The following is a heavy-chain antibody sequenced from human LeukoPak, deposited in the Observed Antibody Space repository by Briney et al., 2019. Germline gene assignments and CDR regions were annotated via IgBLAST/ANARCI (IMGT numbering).Heavy chain of an antibody. CDR1: GFTFSSYG. Sequence: GGSLRLSCAASGFTFSSYGMHWVRQAPGKGLEWVAVISYDGSNKYYADSVKGRFTISRDNSKNTLYLQMNSLRAEHTAVYYCAKDGVAETADYWGQGTLVTVSS. J-gene: IGHJ4*02. V-gene: IGHV3-30*18. D-gene: IGHD3-3*01. CDR2: ISYDGSNK. CDR3: AKDGVAETADY.